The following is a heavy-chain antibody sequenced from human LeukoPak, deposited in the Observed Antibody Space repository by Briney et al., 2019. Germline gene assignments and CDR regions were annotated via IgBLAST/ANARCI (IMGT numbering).Heavy chain of an antibody. Sequence: ASVKVSCKASGFTFTGYYMHWVRQAPGQGLEWMGWINPNSGATNYAQEFQGRVTMTRDKSISTAYMELSSLRADDTAVYYCARDQYCSSTSCYPYFNFWGQGTLVTVSS. J-gene: IGHJ4*02. CDR2: INPNSGAT. CDR1: GFTFTGYY. V-gene: IGHV1-2*02. CDR3: ARDQYCSSTSCYPYFNF. D-gene: IGHD2-2*01.